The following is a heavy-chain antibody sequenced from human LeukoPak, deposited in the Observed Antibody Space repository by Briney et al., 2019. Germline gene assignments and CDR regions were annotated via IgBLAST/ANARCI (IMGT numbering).Heavy chain of an antibody. Sequence: GGSLRLSCAVSGFTFSSSAMSWVRQAPGKGLEWVAAISGSGASTYYADSVEGRFTISRDNSKSTLYLQMNSLRAKDTAVYYCAKVSSGIIDDWGQGTLVTVSS. J-gene: IGHJ4*02. CDR2: ISGSGAST. CDR1: GFTFSSSA. D-gene: IGHD1-26*01. V-gene: IGHV3-23*01. CDR3: AKVSSGIIDD.